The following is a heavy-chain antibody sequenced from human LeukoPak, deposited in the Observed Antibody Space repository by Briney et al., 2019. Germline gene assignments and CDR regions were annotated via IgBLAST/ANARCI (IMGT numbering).Heavy chain of an antibody. Sequence: LPETLSLTCAVSGYSISSGYYWGWIRQPPGKGLEWIGSIYHSGSTYYNPSLKSRVTISVDTSKNQFSLKLSSVTAADTAVYYCATHDYGDHGLGYWGRGTLVTVSS. CDR3: ATHDYGDHGLGY. CDR1: GYSISSGYY. CDR2: IYHSGST. V-gene: IGHV4-38-2*01. J-gene: IGHJ4*02. D-gene: IGHD4-17*01.